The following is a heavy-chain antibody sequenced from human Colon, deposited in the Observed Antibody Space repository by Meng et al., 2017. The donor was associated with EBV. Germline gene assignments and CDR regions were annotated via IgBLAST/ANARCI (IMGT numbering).Heavy chain of an antibody. CDR3: ARVWQSLTAFFDS. D-gene: IGHD2-21*01. CDR1: GGSISSSHW. Sequence: QVRREVWGPGLGKPSVTLSLSCAVSGGSISSSHWWTWVRQPPGKGLEWIGEVYHTGSTKYNPSLKSRLTISVDKSKNQFSLNLTSVTAADTAVYYCARVWQSLTAFFDSWGQGTLVTVSS. CDR2: VYHTGST. V-gene: IGHV4-4*02. J-gene: IGHJ4*02.